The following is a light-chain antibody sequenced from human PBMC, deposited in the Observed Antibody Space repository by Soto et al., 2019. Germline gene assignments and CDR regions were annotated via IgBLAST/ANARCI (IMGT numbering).Light chain of an antibody. CDR2: LAS. J-gene: IGKJ3*01. V-gene: IGKV4-1*01. CDR1: QSVLYSSNNKNY. CDR3: QQYYSNPRL. Sequence: DIVMTQSPAFLTVSMGERATINCKSSQSVLYSSNNKNYLAWYQQKAGQPPKLLIYLASTRESGVPDRFSGSGSGTDFTLTISSLQAEDVAVYYCQQYYSNPRLFGPGTKVDIK.